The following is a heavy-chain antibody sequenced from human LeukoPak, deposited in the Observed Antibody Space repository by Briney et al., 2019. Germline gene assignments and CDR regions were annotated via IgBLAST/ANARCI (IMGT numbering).Heavy chain of an antibody. V-gene: IGHV1-69*01. Sequence: SVKVSCKASGGTFSSYAISWVRQAPGQGLEWMGGIIPIFGTANYAQKFQGRVTITADESTSTAYMELSSLRSEDTAVYYCASLDFDGYCSSTSCAPHDYWGQGTLVTVSS. CDR3: ASLDFDGYCSSTSCAPHDY. J-gene: IGHJ4*02. CDR2: IIPIFGTA. CDR1: GGTFSSYA. D-gene: IGHD2-2*03.